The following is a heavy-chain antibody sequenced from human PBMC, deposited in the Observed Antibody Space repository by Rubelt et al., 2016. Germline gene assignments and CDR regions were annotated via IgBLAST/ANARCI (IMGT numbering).Heavy chain of an antibody. CDR2: IYYSGST. V-gene: IGHV4-31*03. J-gene: IGHJ3*02. CDR3: ARFGSRGDYPGGFDI. Sequence: QVQLQESGPGLVKPSQTLSLTCTVSGGSISSGGYYWVWIRQHPGKGLEWIGYIYYSGSTFYNPPLRGRVTISVDTSKNPFSLKLSSVAAADTAVYYCARFGSRGDYPGGFDIWGQGTMVTVSS. D-gene: IGHD3-22*01. CDR1: GGSISSGGYY.